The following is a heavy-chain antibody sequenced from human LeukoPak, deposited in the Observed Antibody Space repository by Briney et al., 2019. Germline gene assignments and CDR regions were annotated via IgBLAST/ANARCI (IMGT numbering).Heavy chain of an antibody. D-gene: IGHD3-22*01. J-gene: IGHJ4*02. V-gene: IGHV3-43*02. CDR3: AKEKDSSGYYYGVDY. CDR2: ISGDGGST. Sequence: PGGSLRLSCAASGFTFDDYAMHWVRQAPGKGVEGVSLISGDGGSTYYADSVKGRFTISRDNSKNSLYLQMNSLRTEDTALYYCAKEKDSSGYYYGVDYWGQGTLVTVSS. CDR1: GFTFDDYA.